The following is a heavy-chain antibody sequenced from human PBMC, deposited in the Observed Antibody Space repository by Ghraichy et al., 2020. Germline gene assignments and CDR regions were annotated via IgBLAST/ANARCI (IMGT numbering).Heavy chain of an antibody. CDR2: ISSSSSTI. CDR1: GFTFSSYS. V-gene: IGHV3-48*01. CDR3: ASSSLGYCSSTSCPTYYYYMDV. Sequence: GGSLRLSCAASGFTFSSYSMNWVRQAPGKGLEWVSYISSSSSTIYYADSVKGRFTISRDNAKNSLYLQMNSLRAEDTAVYYCASSSLGYCSSTSCPTYYYYMDVWGKGTTVTVSS. D-gene: IGHD2-2*01. J-gene: IGHJ6*03.